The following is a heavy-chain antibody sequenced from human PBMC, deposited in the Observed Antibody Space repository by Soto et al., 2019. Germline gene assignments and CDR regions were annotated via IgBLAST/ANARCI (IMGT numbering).Heavy chain of an antibody. J-gene: IGHJ6*02. Sequence: GGSLRLSCAASGFTFSSYDMHWVRQATGKGLEWVSAIGTAGDTYYPGSVKGRFTISRDNAKNSLYLQMNSLRAGDTAVYYCARGVGFGELLAVAGTGHTHYGMDVWGQGTTGTVSS. CDR3: ARGVGFGELLAVAGTGHTHYGMDV. V-gene: IGHV3-13*01. CDR1: GFTFSSYD. D-gene: IGHD6-19*01. CDR2: IGTAGDT.